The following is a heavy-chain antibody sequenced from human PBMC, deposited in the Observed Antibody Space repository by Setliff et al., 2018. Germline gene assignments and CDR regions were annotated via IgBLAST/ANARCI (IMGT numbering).Heavy chain of an antibody. D-gene: IGHD5-12*01. CDR3: ARDQWVRSPPLYFSYSMDV. V-gene: IGHV4-4*07. J-gene: IGHJ6*02. CDR1: GGSIINSYY. CDR2: ISTSGNT. Sequence: PSETLSLTCTVSGGSIINSYYWSWIRQPAGEGLEWIGRISTSGNTNYNPSLKSRVTVSLDTSKNQFSLKLTSMTAADTAVYYCARDQWVRSPPLYFSYSMDVWGQGTTVTVS.